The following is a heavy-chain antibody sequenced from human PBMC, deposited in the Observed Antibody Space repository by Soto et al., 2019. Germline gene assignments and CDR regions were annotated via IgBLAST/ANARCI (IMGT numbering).Heavy chain of an antibody. Sequence: LRLSCAASGFTFSSYGMHWVRQAPGKGLEWVAVISYDGSNKYYADSVKGRFTISRDNSKNTLYLQMNSLRAEDTAVYYCAKGVASIPLWGFDIWGQGTMVTVSS. CDR3: AKGVASIPLWGFDI. CDR2: ISYDGSNK. V-gene: IGHV3-30*18. J-gene: IGHJ3*02. D-gene: IGHD7-27*01. CDR1: GFTFSSYG.